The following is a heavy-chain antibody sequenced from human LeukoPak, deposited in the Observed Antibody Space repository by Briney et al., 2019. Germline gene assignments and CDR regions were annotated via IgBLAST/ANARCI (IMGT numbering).Heavy chain of an antibody. J-gene: IGHJ4*02. CDR3: AKDGVEQWLAYYFDY. V-gene: IGHV3-30*18. D-gene: IGHD6-19*01. CDR2: ISYDGNNK. Sequence: GGSLRLSCAASGFTFSSYGMHWVRQAPGKGLEWVAAISYDGNNKYYADSVKGRLTTSRDNSKNTLYVQMNSLRAEDTALYYCAKDGVEQWLAYYFDYWGQGALVTVSS. CDR1: GFTFSSYG.